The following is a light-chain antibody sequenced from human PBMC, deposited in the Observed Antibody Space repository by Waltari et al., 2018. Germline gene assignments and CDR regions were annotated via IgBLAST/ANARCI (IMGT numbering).Light chain of an antibody. CDR1: SRDVGGYNY. J-gene: IGLJ2*01. CDR2: DVS. Sequence: QSALTQPASVSGSPGQSITISCTGTSRDVGGYNYVSWYQQHPGKATKLMIYDVSKRPSGVSNRFSGSKSGNTASLTISGLQAEDEADYYCSSYTSSSTLVFGGGTKLTVL. CDR3: SSYTSSSTLV. V-gene: IGLV2-14*01.